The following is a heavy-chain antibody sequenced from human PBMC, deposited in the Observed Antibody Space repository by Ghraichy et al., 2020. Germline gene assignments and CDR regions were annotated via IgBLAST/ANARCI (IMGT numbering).Heavy chain of an antibody. Sequence: SETLSLTCTVSGGSISSSSYYSGWFRQPPGKGLEWIGSIYYSGSTYYNPSLKSGFTISVDTSKHQFSLKLSSVTAAYTAVYYCARHLFGETGDYWGQGNLVTVSS. CDR3: ARHLFGETGDY. CDR2: IYYSGST. J-gene: IGHJ4*02. CDR1: GGSISSSSYY. D-gene: IGHD3-10*02. V-gene: IGHV4-39*01.